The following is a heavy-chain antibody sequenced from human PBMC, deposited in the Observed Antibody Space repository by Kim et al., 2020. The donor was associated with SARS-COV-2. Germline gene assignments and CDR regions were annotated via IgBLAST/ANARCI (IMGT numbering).Heavy chain of an antibody. CDR1: GYTFTSYG. J-gene: IGHJ3*02. D-gene: IGHD6-19*01. V-gene: IGHV1-18*04. Sequence: ASVKVSCKASGYTFTSYGISWVRQAPGQGLEWMGWISAYNGNTNYAQKLQGRVTMTTDTSTSTAYMELRSLRSDDTAVYYCARIQQWLVTGAFDIWGQGTMVTVSS. CDR2: ISAYNGNT. CDR3: ARIQQWLVTGAFDI.